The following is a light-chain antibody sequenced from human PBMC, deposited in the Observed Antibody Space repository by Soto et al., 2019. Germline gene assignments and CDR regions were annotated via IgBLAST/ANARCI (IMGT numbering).Light chain of an antibody. CDR1: QSISSW. CDR3: QQFNNYPWT. J-gene: IGKJ1*01. Sequence: DIQMTQSPSTLSASVGDRVTITCRASQSISSWLAWYQQKPGKAPKLLIYKASSLESGVPSRFSGSGSGTEFTLTISSLQPDDFATYYCQQFNNYPWTFGQGTNLDIK. V-gene: IGKV1-5*03. CDR2: KAS.